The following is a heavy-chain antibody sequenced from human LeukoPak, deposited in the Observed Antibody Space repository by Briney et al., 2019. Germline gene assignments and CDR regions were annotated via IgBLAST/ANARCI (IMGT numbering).Heavy chain of an antibody. Sequence: SETLSLTCAVSGGSFSGYYWSWIRQPPGKGLEWIGEINHSGSTNYNPSLKSRVTISVDTSKNQFSLKLSSVTAADTAVYYCARDPPVDSSGYYSDDAFDIWGQGTMVTVSS. CDR2: INHSGST. V-gene: IGHV4-34*01. CDR1: GGSFSGYY. CDR3: ARDPPVDSSGYYSDDAFDI. J-gene: IGHJ3*02. D-gene: IGHD3-22*01.